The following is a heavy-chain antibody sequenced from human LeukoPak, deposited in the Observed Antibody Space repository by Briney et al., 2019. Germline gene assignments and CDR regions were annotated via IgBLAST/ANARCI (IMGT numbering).Heavy chain of an antibody. V-gene: IGHV3-11*06. CDR1: GFTFSDYY. J-gene: IGHJ4*02. CDR2: ISSGNTYI. CDR3: VRATDTGSSSPDY. Sequence: PGGSLRLSCAAAGFTFSDYYMSWIRQAPGKGLEWVSYISSGNTYINYADSVKRRFTISRDNAKNSLYLQMHTLRAEDTALYYCVRATDTGSSSPDYGGQGTLVTVSS. D-gene: IGHD3-9*01.